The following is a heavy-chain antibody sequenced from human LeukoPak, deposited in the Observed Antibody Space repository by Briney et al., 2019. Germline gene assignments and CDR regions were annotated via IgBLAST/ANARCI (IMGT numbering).Heavy chain of an antibody. CDR3: ARDLAYGDLDY. Sequence: PGGSLRLSCAASGFTFSSYWMSWVRQASGKGLEWVANIKQDGSEKYYVDSVKGRFTISRDNAKNSLYLQMNSLRAEDTAVYYCARDLAYGDLDYWGQGTLVTVSS. CDR1: GFTFSSYW. V-gene: IGHV3-7*01. CDR2: IKQDGSEK. J-gene: IGHJ4*02. D-gene: IGHD4-17*01.